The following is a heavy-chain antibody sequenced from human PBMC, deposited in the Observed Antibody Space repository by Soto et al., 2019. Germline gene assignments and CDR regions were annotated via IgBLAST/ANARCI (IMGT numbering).Heavy chain of an antibody. V-gene: IGHV1-2*02. CDR1: GYTFTGYY. D-gene: IGHD1-26*01. Sequence: ASVKVSCKASGYTFTGYYMHWVRQAPGQGLEWMGWINPNSGGTNHAQKFQGRVTMTRDTSISTAYMELSRLRSDDTAVYYCALVQPSYHYYYYYGKDVWDQGTTVTVSS. CDR2: INPNSGGT. J-gene: IGHJ6*02. CDR3: ALVQPSYHYYYYYGKDV.